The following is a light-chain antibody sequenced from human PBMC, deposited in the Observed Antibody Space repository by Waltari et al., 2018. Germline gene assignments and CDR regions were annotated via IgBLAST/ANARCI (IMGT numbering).Light chain of an antibody. Sequence: EIVMTQSPATLSVSPGERATLSCRASQSVSSNVAWYQQKPGQAPRLLIYGASTRATGIPARFSGSVSGREFTLTISSLQSEDFAVYDCQQYNNGPPWTFGQGTKVEIK. V-gene: IGKV3-15*01. CDR3: QQYNNGPPWT. CDR2: GAS. CDR1: QSVSSN. J-gene: IGKJ1*01.